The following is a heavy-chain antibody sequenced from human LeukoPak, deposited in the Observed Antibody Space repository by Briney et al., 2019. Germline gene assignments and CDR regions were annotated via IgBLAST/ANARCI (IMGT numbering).Heavy chain of an antibody. CDR2: INPNSGGT. V-gene: IGHV1-2*02. D-gene: IGHD1-7*01. CDR3: ARDRTGTTSGYYYGMDV. J-gene: IGHJ6*02. Sequence: GASVKVSCKASGYTFTGYYMHWVRQAPGQGLEWMGWINPNSGGTNYAQKFQGRVTMTRDTSISTAYMELSRLTSDDTAVYYCARDRTGTTSGYYYGMDVWGQGTTVTVSS. CDR1: GYTFTGYY.